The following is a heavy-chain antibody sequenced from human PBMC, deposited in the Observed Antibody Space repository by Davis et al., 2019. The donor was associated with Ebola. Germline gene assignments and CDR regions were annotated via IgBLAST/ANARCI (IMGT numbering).Heavy chain of an antibody. Sequence: GESLKISCAASGFTFSTHAMIWVRQAPGKGLEWVSSISSSSSYIYYADSVKGRFTISRDNAKNSLYLQMNSLRDEDTAVYYCARVNLWSRGWAMDVWGKGTTVTVSS. J-gene: IGHJ6*04. CDR2: ISSSSSYI. V-gene: IGHV3-21*01. D-gene: IGHD2-21*01. CDR1: GFTFSTHA. CDR3: ARVNLWSRGWAMDV.